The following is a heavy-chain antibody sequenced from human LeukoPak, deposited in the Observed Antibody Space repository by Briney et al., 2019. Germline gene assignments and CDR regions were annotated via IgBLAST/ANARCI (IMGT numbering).Heavy chain of an antibody. D-gene: IGHD1-26*01. Sequence: GASVKVSCKASGYTFTTYAMNWVRQAPGQGLEWMGWISPNSGGTNYAQKFQGRVTMTRDTSISTAYMELSRLRSDDTAVYYCARPIVGATDAFDIWGQGTMVTVSS. V-gene: IGHV1-2*02. CDR2: ISPNSGGT. J-gene: IGHJ3*02. CDR3: ARPIVGATDAFDI. CDR1: GYTFTTYA.